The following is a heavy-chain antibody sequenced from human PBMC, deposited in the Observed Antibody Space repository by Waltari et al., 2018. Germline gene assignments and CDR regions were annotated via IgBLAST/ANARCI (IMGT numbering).Heavy chain of an antibody. V-gene: IGHV1-8*01. J-gene: IGHJ5*02. Sequence: QVQLVQSGAEVKKPGASMKVSCKASGYTFTSYDINWVRQATGQGLEWMGWMNPNSGNTGYAQKFQGRVTMTRNTSISTAYMELSSLRSEDTAVYYCARLDGYCSGGSCYGNWFDPWGQGTLVTVSS. CDR2: MNPNSGNT. D-gene: IGHD2-15*01. CDR3: ARLDGYCSGGSCYGNWFDP. CDR1: GYTFTSYD.